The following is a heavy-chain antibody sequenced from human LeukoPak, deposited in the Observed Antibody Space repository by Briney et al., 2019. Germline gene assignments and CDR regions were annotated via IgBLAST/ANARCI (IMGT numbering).Heavy chain of an antibody. CDR3: ARDPGYSSGWYTWGYYYGVDV. D-gene: IGHD6-19*01. J-gene: IGHJ6*02. CDR1: GYTFTSYG. CDR2: ISAYNGNT. V-gene: IGHV1-18*01. Sequence: ASVKVSCKASGYTFTSYGISWVRQAPGQGLEWMGWISAYNGNTNYAQKLQGRVTMTTDTSTSTAYMELRSLRSDDTAVYYCARDPGYSSGWYTWGYYYGVDVWGQGTTVTVSS.